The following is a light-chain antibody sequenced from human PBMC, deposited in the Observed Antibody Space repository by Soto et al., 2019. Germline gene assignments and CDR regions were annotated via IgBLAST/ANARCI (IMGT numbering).Light chain of an antibody. J-gene: IGKJ1*01. CDR1: QSVSSSY. V-gene: IGKV3-20*01. CDR3: HQYGSSPQT. CDR2: GAS. Sequence: EIVLTQSPGTVSLSPGERATLSCRPSQSVSSSYLAWYQQKPGQAPSLLIYGASSRATGIPDRFSGSGSGTEFTLTVDRLEPEDFAVYYCHQYGSSPQTFGRVTKVDIK.